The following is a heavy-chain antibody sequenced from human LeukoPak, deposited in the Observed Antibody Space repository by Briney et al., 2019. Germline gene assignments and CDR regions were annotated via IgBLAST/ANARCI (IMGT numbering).Heavy chain of an antibody. CDR1: GFTFSSYG. CDR2: IRFDGSYE. CDR3: ARDGSEYYDFWSGRINYYYMDV. V-gene: IGHV3-30*02. J-gene: IGHJ6*03. Sequence: GGSLRLSCAASGFTFSSYGMHWVRQAPGKGLEWVTFIRFDGSYEDYADSVKGRFTISRDNSKNTLYLQMNSLRAEDTAVYYCARDGSEYYDFWSGRINYYYMDVWGKGTTVTVSS. D-gene: IGHD3-3*01.